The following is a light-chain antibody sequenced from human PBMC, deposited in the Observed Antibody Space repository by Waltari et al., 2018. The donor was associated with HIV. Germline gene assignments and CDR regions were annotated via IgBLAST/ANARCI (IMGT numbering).Light chain of an antibody. Sequence: ELVLTQSPDTPSLSPGQRATLSCRASQSVSGSYLAWYQHKPGQPPRLLISGASNRATGIPDRFSGSGSGTDFTLTITRLEPDDSAVYYCQQYGNSPITFGQGTRLEIK. CDR3: QQYGNSPIT. J-gene: IGKJ5*01. CDR1: QSVSGSY. CDR2: GAS. V-gene: IGKV3-20*01.